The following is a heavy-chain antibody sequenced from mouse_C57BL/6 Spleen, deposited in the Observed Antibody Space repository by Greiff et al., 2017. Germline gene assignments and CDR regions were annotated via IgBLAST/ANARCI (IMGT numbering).Heavy chain of an antibody. J-gene: IGHJ2*01. Sequence: QVQLQQPGAELVRPGSSVKLSCKASGYTFTSYWMDWVKQRPGQGLEWIGNIYPSDSEIHYNQKFKDKATLTVDKSSSTAYMQRSSLTSEDSAVYYCARERYYDNYVLDYWGQGTTLTVSS. D-gene: IGHD2-1*01. CDR1: GYTFTSYW. V-gene: IGHV1-61*01. CDR3: ARERYYDNYVLDY. CDR2: IYPSDSEI.